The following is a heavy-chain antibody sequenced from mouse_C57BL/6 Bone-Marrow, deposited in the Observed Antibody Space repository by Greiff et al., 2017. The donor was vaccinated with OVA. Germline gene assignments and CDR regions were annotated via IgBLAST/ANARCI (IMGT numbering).Heavy chain of an antibody. CDR2: ISSGGDYI. V-gene: IGHV5-9-1*02. CDR3: TRDEYYGSSPYAMDY. Sequence: EVKLMESGAGLVKPGGSLKLSCAASGFTFSSYAMSWVRQTPEKRLEWVAYISSGGDYIYYADTVKGRFTISRDNARNTLYLQMSSLKSEDTAMYYCTRDEYYGSSPYAMDYWGQGTSVTVSS. J-gene: IGHJ4*01. D-gene: IGHD1-1*01. CDR1: GFTFSSYA.